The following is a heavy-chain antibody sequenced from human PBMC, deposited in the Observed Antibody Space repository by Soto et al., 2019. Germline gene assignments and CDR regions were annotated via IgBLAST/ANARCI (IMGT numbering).Heavy chain of an antibody. CDR1: GLSLSTTGVG. CDR3: VQSRCGGDCLQSYSSHSYYGLDV. V-gene: IGHV2-5*02. D-gene: IGHD2-21*02. CDR2: IYWDDDK. Sequence: QITLKESGPPLVKPTQTLTLTCTFSGLSLSTTGVGVGWIRQPPGKALEWLALIYWDDDKRYSPSLKSRLTITKDTSKNQVVLTMTNMDTVDTATYYCVQSRCGGDCLQSYSSHSYYGLDVWGQGTTVTVSS. J-gene: IGHJ6*02.